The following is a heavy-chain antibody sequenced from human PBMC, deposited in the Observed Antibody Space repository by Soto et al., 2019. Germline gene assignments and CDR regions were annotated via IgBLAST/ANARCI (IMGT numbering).Heavy chain of an antibody. D-gene: IGHD5-18*01. V-gene: IGHV1-69*15. CDR3: ARIPRYSFPTSDDLDS. J-gene: IGHJ4*02. CDR2: ITPIYPTT. Sequence: SVKVSCNASGGTFYTYTFSWVRQAPVQGLEWMGSITPIYPTTNYAEKFQGRLTVTADGSTNTAYMELNSLTSEDTAVYYCARIPRYSFPTSDDLDSWGQGTLVTVSS. CDR1: GGTFYTYT.